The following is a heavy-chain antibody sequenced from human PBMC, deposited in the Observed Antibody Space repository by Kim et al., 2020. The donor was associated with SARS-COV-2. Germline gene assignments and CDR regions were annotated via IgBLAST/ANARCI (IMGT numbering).Heavy chain of an antibody. J-gene: IGHJ4*02. D-gene: IGHD3-22*01. CDR3: ARVRFSMIVVVEYYLDY. Sequence: LKGRVTISVDTSKNQFSLKLSSVTAADTAVYYCARVRFSMIVVVEYYLDYWGQGTLVTVSS. V-gene: IGHV4-59*01.